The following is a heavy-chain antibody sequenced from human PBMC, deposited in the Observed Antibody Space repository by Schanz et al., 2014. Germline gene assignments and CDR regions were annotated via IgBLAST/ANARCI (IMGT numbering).Heavy chain of an antibody. J-gene: IGHJ4*02. D-gene: IGHD7-27*01. V-gene: IGHV4-38-2*02. CDR2: VYHSGST. Sequence: QVQLQESGPGLVKPSETLSLTCTVSGYSISSGYYWGWIRQPPGKGLEWIGSVYHSGSTYYNPSLKSGVPILVDPSKTQFPLKRRSVTAADTAVYYCARSTGDPFDYWGQGTLVTVSS. CDR1: GYSISSGYY. CDR3: ARSTGDPFDY.